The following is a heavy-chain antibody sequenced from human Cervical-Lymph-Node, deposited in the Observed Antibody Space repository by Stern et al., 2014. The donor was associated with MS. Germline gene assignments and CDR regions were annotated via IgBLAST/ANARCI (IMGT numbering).Heavy chain of an antibody. CDR3: AAKTRQAAGNWHFDL. Sequence: QVQLEQSGAEVKKPGSSVKVSCTTSGGTFRSYAFGWVRQAHGQGLEWMGVSCPAYDNATDAQEFQGRVTISADKSTSTAYMELSSLTSEDTALYFCAAKTRQAAGNWHFDLWGRGTLVTVS. CDR1: GGTFRSYA. CDR2: SCPAYDNA. D-gene: IGHD6-13*01. J-gene: IGHJ2*01. V-gene: IGHV1-69*14.